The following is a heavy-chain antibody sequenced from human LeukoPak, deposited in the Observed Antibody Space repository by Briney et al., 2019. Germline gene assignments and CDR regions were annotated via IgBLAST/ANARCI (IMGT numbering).Heavy chain of an antibody. D-gene: IGHD2/OR15-2a*01. Sequence: PGGSLRLSCAASGFTFSSYGMHWVRQAPGKGLVWVSHINSDGGWTSYADSVKGRFTISKDNAKNTVYLQMNSLRAEDTAVYYCVSFYETYWGRGTLVTVSS. V-gene: IGHV3-74*01. CDR3: VSFYETY. CDR1: GFTFSSYG. CDR2: INSDGGWT. J-gene: IGHJ4*02.